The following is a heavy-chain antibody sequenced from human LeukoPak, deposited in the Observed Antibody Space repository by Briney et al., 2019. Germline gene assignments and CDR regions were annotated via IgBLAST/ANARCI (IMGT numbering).Heavy chain of an antibody. V-gene: IGHV1-8*02. D-gene: IGHD1-26*01. J-gene: IGHJ3*02. Sequence: ASVKVSCKASGGTFSSYAISWVRQAPGQGLEWMGWINPNSGGTNYAQKFQGRVTMTRNTSISTAYMELRSLRSEDTAVYYCAREGGWEPYDAFDIWGQGTMVTVSS. CDR3: AREGGWEPYDAFDI. CDR1: GGTFSSYA. CDR2: INPNSGGT.